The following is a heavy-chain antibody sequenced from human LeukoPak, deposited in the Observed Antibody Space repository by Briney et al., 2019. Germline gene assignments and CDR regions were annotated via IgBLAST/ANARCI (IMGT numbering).Heavy chain of an antibody. D-gene: IGHD3-22*01. J-gene: IGHJ6*03. Sequence: ASVKVSCKASGYTFTSYYMHWVRQAPGQGLEWMGIINPSGGSTSYAQKFQGRVTMTRDMSTSTVYMELNSLRSEDTAVYYCATAPPVYDSSGYRYYYYYMDVWGKGTTVTVSS. V-gene: IGHV1-46*01. CDR3: ATAPPVYDSSGYRYYYYYMDV. CDR2: INPSGGST. CDR1: GYTFTSYY.